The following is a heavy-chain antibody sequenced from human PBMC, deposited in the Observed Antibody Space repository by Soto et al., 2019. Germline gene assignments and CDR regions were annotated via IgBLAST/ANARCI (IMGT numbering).Heavy chain of an antibody. D-gene: IGHD6-13*01. V-gene: IGHV4-31*03. Sequence: QVQLQESGPGLVKPSQTLSLTCTVSGGSISSGGYYWSWIRQHPGKGLEWIGYIYYSGSTYYNPSLKSRVTISVDTSKNQFSLKLSSVTAADMAVYYCARVGIAAAGTQRGYWFDPWGQGTLVTVSS. CDR3: ARVGIAAAGTQRGYWFDP. J-gene: IGHJ5*02. CDR2: IYYSGST. CDR1: GGSISSGGYY.